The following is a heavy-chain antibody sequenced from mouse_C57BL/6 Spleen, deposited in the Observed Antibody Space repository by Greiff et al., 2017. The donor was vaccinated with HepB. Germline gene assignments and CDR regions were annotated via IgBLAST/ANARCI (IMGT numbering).Heavy chain of an antibody. D-gene: IGHD1-1*01. J-gene: IGHJ2*01. CDR1: GYTFTSYW. Sequence: QVQLQQPGAELVMPGASVKLSCKASGYTFTSYWMHWVKQRPGQGLEWIGEIDPSDSYTNYNQKFKGKSTLTVDKSSSTAYMQLSSLTSEDSAVYYCARGDYYGIDYWGQGTTLTVSS. V-gene: IGHV1-69*01. CDR2: IDPSDSYT. CDR3: ARGDYYGIDY.